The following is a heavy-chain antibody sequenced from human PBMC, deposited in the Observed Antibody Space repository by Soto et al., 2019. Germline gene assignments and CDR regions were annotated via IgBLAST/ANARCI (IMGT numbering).Heavy chain of an antibody. J-gene: IGHJ4*02. CDR3: ASRDCGSGTNCEYGAPAFAY. Sequence: EVQLLESGGGLVQPGGSLRLSCAASGFTFSNYDMSWVRQAPGKGLEWLSGVSSSGSSTYCEDSVKGRVTISRDHPENTLYRQMSRLSAADTAVYYCASRDCGSGTNCEYGAPAFAYWGQGNLVTVTS. CDR1: GFTFSNYD. V-gene: IGHV3-23*01. D-gene: IGHD2-21*01. CDR2: VSSSGSST.